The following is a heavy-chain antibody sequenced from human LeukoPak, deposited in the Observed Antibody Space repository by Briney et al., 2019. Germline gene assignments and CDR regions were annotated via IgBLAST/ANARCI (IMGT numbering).Heavy chain of an antibody. CDR3: ARVSIDCFDWLPPADSCLIFDY. J-gene: IGHJ4*02. CDR2: INPSGGST. D-gene: IGHD3-9*01. CDR1: GYTFTSYY. Sequence: GASVKVSCKASGYTFTSYYMHWVRQAPGQGLEWMGIINPSGGSTSYAQKFQGRVTMTRDTSTSTVYMELSSLRSEDTAVYYCARVSIDCFDWLPPADSCLIFDYWGQGTLVTVSS. V-gene: IGHV1-46*01.